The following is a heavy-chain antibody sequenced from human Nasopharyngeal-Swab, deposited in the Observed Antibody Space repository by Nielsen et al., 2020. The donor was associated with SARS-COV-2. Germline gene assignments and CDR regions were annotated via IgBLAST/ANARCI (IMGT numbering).Heavy chain of an antibody. J-gene: IGHJ6*02. CDR3: AKDRDSGDDSGEYYHYYGMDV. CDR2: ISGGDDST. D-gene: IGHD5-12*01. CDR1: GFIFSSYA. Sequence: GESLKISCAASGFIFSSYAMNWVRQAPGRGLEWVSAISGGDDSTKYADSVKGRFTISRDNSKNTLDLQMNNLRAEDTAIYYCAKDRDSGDDSGEYYHYYGMDVWGQGTTVTVSS. V-gene: IGHV3-23*01.